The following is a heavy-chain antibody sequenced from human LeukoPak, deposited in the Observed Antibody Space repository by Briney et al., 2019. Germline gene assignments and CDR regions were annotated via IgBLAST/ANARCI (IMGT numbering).Heavy chain of an antibody. V-gene: IGHV3-23*01. CDR3: AKRYGDSTGWFFDF. J-gene: IGHJ4*02. CDR1: GYSFDSYA. Sequence: PGGSLRLSCAGSGYSFDSYAMTWVRQAPGKGLEWVSSINGGGDITYYAVSVKGWFTVSRDKSKNTLFLQMNSLRAEDTAVFYCAKRYGDSTGWFFDFWGQGNLVTVSS. CDR2: INGGGDIT. D-gene: IGHD6-13*01.